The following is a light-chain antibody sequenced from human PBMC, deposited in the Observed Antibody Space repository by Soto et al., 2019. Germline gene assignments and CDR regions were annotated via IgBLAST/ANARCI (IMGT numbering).Light chain of an antibody. Sequence: EIVMTQSPVTLSVSPGERATLSCRASQSVSNNLAWYQKKPGQAPRLLIYDASTRATGIPARFSGGGSGTEFTLTISSLQSEDFAVYYCQQYNNWWTFGQGNRVEIK. CDR2: DAS. J-gene: IGKJ1*01. CDR3: QQYNNWWT. CDR1: QSVSNN. V-gene: IGKV3-15*01.